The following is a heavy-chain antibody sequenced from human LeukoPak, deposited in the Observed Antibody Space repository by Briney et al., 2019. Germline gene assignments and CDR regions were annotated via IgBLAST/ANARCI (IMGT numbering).Heavy chain of an antibody. Sequence: SVRVSCKASGGTFISYAISWVRQAPGQGREWVGGIIPIFGTASYAQKFQGRVTITADESTSTAYMELSSLRSEDTAVYYCAREMAPAPTREPHDAFDIWGQGTMVTVSS. CDR2: IIPIFGTA. CDR3: AREMAPAPTREPHDAFDI. V-gene: IGHV1-69*13. D-gene: IGHD1-14*01. J-gene: IGHJ3*02. CDR1: GGTFISYA.